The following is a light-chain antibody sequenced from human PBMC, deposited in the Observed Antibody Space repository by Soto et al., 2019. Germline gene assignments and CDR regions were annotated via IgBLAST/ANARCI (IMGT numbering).Light chain of an antibody. J-gene: IGLJ3*02. CDR1: SSNIGAGYD. CDR2: GNS. Sequence: QAVVTQPPSVSGAPGQRVTISCTGSSSNIGAGYDVHWYQQLPGTAPKLLIYGNSNRPSGVPDRFSGSKSGTSASLAITGLQAEDEADYYCQSYDSSLSGFWVFGGGTNLTVL. CDR3: QSYDSSLSGFWV. V-gene: IGLV1-40*01.